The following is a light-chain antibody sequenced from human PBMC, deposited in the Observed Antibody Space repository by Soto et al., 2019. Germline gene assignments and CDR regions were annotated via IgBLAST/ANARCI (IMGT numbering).Light chain of an antibody. Sequence: QSALTQPPSVSAAPGQKVTISCSGSTFNIGNNFVSWCQQLPGTAPKVLIYDNNQRPSGIPDRFSASKSGTSATLVITGLQTGDEAVYYCGTWDSTLSAYVFGSGTKVTV. CDR1: TFNIGNNF. V-gene: IGLV1-51*01. CDR2: DNN. J-gene: IGLJ1*01. CDR3: GTWDSTLSAYV.